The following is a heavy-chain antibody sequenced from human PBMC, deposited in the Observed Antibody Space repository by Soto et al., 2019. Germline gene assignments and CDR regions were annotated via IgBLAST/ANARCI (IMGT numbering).Heavy chain of an antibody. CDR3: ARDSSNLFYDGMYV. CDR1: GFTVSSNY. CDR2: LYSGGST. Sequence: GGSMRLSSAASGFTVSSNYMRSVCQATGKGLERVPVLYSGGSTYYADSVKTRFTIYRHNPKNTLYVQMNSLSAEDTAVHYCARDSSNLFYDGMYVWCLGARVTVS. J-gene: IGHJ6*02. D-gene: IGHD1-1*01. V-gene: IGHV3-53*01.